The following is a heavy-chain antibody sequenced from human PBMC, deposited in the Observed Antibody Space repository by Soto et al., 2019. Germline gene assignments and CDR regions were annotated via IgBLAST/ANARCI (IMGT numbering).Heavy chain of an antibody. Sequence: PGGSLRLSGAASGFTFSGSAMHWVRQASGKGLEWVGRIRSKANSYATAYAASVKGRSTISRDDSKNTAYLQMNSLKTEDTAVYYCTRSRVRFLEWLSRSTSSGMDVWGQGTTVTVSS. CDR1: GFTFSGSA. D-gene: IGHD3-3*01. V-gene: IGHV3-73*01. CDR2: IRSKANSYAT. CDR3: TRSRVRFLEWLSRSTSSGMDV. J-gene: IGHJ6*02.